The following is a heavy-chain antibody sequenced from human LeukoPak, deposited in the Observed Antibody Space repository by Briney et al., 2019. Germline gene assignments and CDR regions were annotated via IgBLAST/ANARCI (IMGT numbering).Heavy chain of an antibody. D-gene: IGHD5-18*01. CDR3: ARAVDAAMVSFFDY. CDR2: INPSGGST. CDR1: GYTFTSHY. Sequence: GASVKVSCKASGYTFTSHYMHWVRQAPGQGLEWMGTINPSGGSTTYAQTFQGRVTMTRDTSTGTLFMELSSLRSDDTAVYYCARAVDAAMVSFFDYWSQGTLVTVSS. V-gene: IGHV1-46*01. J-gene: IGHJ4*02.